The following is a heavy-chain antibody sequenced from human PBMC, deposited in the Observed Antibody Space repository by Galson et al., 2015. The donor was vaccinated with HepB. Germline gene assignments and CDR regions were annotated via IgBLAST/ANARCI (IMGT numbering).Heavy chain of an antibody. CDR3: ASFLVVPAEMGLDP. V-gene: IGHV1-18*04. Sequence: SVKVSCKASGYTFTSYGISWVRQAPGQGLEWMGWISAYNGNTNYAQKLQGRVTITADKSTSTAYMELSSLRSEDTAVYYCASFLVVPAEMGLDPWGQGTLVTVSS. CDR1: GYTFTSYG. D-gene: IGHD2-2*01. J-gene: IGHJ5*02. CDR2: ISAYNGNT.